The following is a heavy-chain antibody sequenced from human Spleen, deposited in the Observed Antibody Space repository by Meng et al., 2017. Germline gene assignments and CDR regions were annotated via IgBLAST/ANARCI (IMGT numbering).Heavy chain of an antibody. CDR2: IPSGGSSK. CDR1: GFIFSSYY. V-gene: IGHV3-30*18. Sequence: VQLLESGGGLVQPGGSLRLSCAASGFIFSSYYMTWVRQAPGKGLERVVVIPSGGSSKWCADSVKGRYTIFRDNSKNTVYLQVNSLRAEDTAVYYCAKQGGLDQYWGRGTLVTVSS. J-gene: IGHJ4*02. D-gene: IGHD2-15*01. CDR3: AKQGGLDQY.